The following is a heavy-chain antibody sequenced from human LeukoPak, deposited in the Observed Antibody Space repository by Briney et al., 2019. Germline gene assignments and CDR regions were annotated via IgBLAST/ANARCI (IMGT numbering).Heavy chain of an antibody. CDR3: ARIVLTRVRGVIPYYFDY. V-gene: IGHV4-39*01. J-gene: IGHJ4*02. CDR2: IYYSVST. Sequence: PSETLSLTCTVSGGSISSSSYYWGWIRQPPGKGLEWIGSIYYSVSTYYNPSLKSRVTISVDTSKNQFSLKLSSVTAADTAVYYCARIVLTRVRGVIPYYFDYWGQGILVTVSS. CDR1: GGSISSSSYY. D-gene: IGHD3-10*01.